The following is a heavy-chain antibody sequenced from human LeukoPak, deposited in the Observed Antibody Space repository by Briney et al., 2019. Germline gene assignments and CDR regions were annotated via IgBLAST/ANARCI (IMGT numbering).Heavy chain of an antibody. V-gene: IGHV1-18*01. D-gene: IGHD3-10*01. J-gene: IGHJ4*02. Sequence: ASVKVSCKASGYTFASYGISWVRQAPGQGFEWMGWISAYNDDTRYAQHLQGRVTLTTDTSTGTAYMELRSLTSDDTALYYCARDTALIITPGGPDYWGQGTLVTVSS. CDR1: GYTFASYG. CDR3: ARDTALIITPGGPDY. CDR2: ISAYNDDT.